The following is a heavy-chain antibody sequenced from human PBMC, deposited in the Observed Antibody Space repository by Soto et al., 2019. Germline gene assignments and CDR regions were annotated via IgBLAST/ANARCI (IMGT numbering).Heavy chain of an antibody. J-gene: IGHJ4*02. D-gene: IGHD6-6*01. CDR3: ASGWRLVPPTIPSQ. Sequence: GGSLRLSCAASGFTFSSYSMNWVRQAPGKGLEWVSSISSSSYIYYADSVKGRFTISRDNAKNSLYLQMNSLRAEDTAVYYCASGWRLVPPTIPSQWGQGTLVTVSS. CDR2: ISSSSYI. V-gene: IGHV3-21*01. CDR1: GFTFSSYS.